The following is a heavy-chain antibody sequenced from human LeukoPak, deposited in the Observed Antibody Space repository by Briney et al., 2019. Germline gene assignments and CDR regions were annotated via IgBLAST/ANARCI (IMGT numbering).Heavy chain of an antibody. V-gene: IGHV3-15*01. D-gene: IGHD3-10*01. J-gene: IGHJ4*02. CDR2: IKSKTDGGTT. Sequence: PGGSLRLSCAASGFTFSNAWMSWVRQAPGKGLEWVGRIKSKTDGGTTDYAAPVKGRFTISRDDSKNTLYLQINSLKTEDTVVYYGTTVPLITMGPLWGQGTLVTVSA. CDR1: GFTFSNAW. CDR3: TTVPLITMGPL.